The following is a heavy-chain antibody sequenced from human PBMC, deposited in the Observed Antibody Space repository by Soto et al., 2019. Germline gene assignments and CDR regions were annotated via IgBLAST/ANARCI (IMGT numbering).Heavy chain of an antibody. CDR3: ARGRYSSSWYGPYYYYGMDV. CDR1: GFTFSSYS. D-gene: IGHD6-13*01. V-gene: IGHV3-48*02. CDR2: ISSSSTI. Sequence: GGSLRLSCAASGFTFSSYSMNWVRQAPGKGLEWVSYISSSSTIYHADSVKGRFTISRDNAKNSLYLQMNSLRDEDTAVYYCARGRYSSSWYGPYYYYGMDVWGQGTTVTVSS. J-gene: IGHJ6*02.